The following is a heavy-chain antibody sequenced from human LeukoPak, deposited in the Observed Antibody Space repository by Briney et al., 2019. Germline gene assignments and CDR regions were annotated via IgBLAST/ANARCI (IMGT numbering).Heavy chain of an antibody. CDR3: TKKTSYCGGDCYPYYFDS. J-gene: IGHJ4*02. V-gene: IGHV3-23*01. D-gene: IGHD2-21*02. CDR1: GFTFSGYT. Sequence: GGSLRLSCAASGFTFSGYTMGWVRQAPGKGLEWVSTITGSSDSTYYADSVKGRFTISRDNSRSTLFLQMNSLRAEDTAIYYCTKKTSYCGGDCYPYYFDSWGQGTLVTVSS. CDR2: ITGSSDST.